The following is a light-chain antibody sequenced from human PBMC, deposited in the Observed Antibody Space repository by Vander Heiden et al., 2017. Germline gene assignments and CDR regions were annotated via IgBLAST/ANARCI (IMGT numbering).Light chain of an antibody. CDR1: KIGSKS. CDR2: DDS. CDR3: QVWDSSSDHLV. J-gene: IGLJ1*01. V-gene: IGLV3-21*03. Sequence: SSVLTQPPSVSVAPGKTARITGGGTKIGSKSVHWYQQKPGQAPVLVVYDDSDRPSGIPERFSGSNSGNTATLTISRVEAGDEADYYCQVWDSSSDHLVFGTGTKVTVI.